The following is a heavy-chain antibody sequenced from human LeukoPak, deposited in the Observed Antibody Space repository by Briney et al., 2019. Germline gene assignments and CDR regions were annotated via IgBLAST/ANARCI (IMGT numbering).Heavy chain of an antibody. CDR1: GFTLSSHS. J-gene: IGHJ1*01. D-gene: IGHD3-22*01. CDR3: ARRGSTTDYYDKTTGYFQH. V-gene: IGHV3-21*01. CDR2: ISTSSSYI. Sequence: PGGSLRLSCAASGFTLSSHSMNWVRQAPGKGLEWVSSISTSSSYIYYADSVKGRFTISRDNAKNSLYLQMNSLRAEDTAVYYCARRGSTTDYYDKTTGYFQHRGQGTLVTVSS.